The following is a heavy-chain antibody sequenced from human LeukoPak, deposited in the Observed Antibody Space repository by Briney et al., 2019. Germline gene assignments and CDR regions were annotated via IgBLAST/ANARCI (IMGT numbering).Heavy chain of an antibody. D-gene: IGHD1-14*01. J-gene: IGHJ3*02. Sequence: PGGSLRLSCAASGFTVSNNYMSCVRQAPGKGLEWVSITYSDSNTNYADSVKGRFTISRDTSQNTLSLQMNSLRAEDTAAYYCVRKNRDGNAAFDIWGQGTVVTVSS. CDR1: GFTVSNNY. CDR3: VRKNRDGNAAFDI. CDR2: TYSDSNT. V-gene: IGHV3-53*01.